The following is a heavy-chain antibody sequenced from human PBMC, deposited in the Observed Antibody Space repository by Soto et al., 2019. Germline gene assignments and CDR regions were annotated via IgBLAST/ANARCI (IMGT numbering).Heavy chain of an antibody. CDR2: ICYTGRT. CDR3: ASSYSSINFDF. Sequence: SETLSLTCTVSGGSISSGGYYCSWIRQHPGKGLEWIGYICYTGRTYYNPSLTSRVTVSLDRSKNQFSLRLTSVTAADTAVYYCASSYSSINFDFWGPGSMVTVSS. V-gene: IGHV4-31*03. CDR1: GGSISSGGYY. D-gene: IGHD6-19*01. J-gene: IGHJ3*01.